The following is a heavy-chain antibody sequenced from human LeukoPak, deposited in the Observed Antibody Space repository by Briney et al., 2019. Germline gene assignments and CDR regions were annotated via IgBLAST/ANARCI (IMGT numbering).Heavy chain of an antibody. CDR3: VTETSGSFHY. V-gene: IGHV3-15*01. CDR2: FKSKTNGGTT. CDR1: GFTFSNAW. Sequence: GGSLRLSCAASGFTFSNAWMNWVRQAPGEGLEWVGLFKSKTNGGTTDYAAPVKGRFTMSRDDSENTLYLQMNNLKAEDTAVYYCVTETSGSFHYWGQGTLVTVSS. D-gene: IGHD3-10*01. J-gene: IGHJ4*02.